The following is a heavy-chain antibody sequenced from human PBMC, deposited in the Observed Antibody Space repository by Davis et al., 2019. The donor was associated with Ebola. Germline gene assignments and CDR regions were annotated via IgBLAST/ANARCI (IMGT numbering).Heavy chain of an antibody. Sequence: MPSETLSLTCTVSGGSINSGGKYWNWIRQHPGKGLEWIGYIHYSGRTYYNPSLKSRVAISVDTSKNQFSLKLTSVTAADTAVYYCARGNLPDYGGRSDSWGQGSLVTVSS. CDR1: GGSINSGGKY. CDR3: ARGNLPDYGGRSDS. CDR2: IHYSGRT. V-gene: IGHV4-31*03. J-gene: IGHJ5*01. D-gene: IGHD4-23*01.